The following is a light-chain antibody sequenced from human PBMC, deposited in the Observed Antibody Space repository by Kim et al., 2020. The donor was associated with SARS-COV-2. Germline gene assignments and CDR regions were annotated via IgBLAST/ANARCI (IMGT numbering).Light chain of an antibody. CDR2: GKN. CDR3: HSRDSSGNHLV. J-gene: IGLJ2*01. CDR1: SLRSYY. Sequence: SSELTQDPAVSVALGQTVRITCQGDSLRSYYASWYQQKPGQAPVLVIYGKNNRPSGIPDRFSGSSSGNTASLTITGAQAADEADYYCHSRDSSGNHLVFG. V-gene: IGLV3-19*01.